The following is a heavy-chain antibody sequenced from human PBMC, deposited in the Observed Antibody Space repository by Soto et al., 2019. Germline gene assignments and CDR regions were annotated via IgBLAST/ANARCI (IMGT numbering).Heavy chain of an antibody. J-gene: IGHJ4*02. CDR2: IYYSGST. V-gene: IGHV4-59*08. CDR3: ARNYGDYVDY. CDR1: GGSISSYY. D-gene: IGHD4-17*01. Sequence: SETLSLTCTVSGGSISSYYWSWIRQPPGKGLECIGCIYYSGSTNYNPSLKSRVTISVDTSKNQFSLKLSSVTAADTAVYYCARNYGDYVDYWGQGTLVTVSS.